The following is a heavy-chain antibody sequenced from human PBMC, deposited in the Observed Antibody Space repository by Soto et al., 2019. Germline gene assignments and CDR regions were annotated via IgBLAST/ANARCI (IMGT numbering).Heavy chain of an antibody. D-gene: IGHD3-9*01. Sequence: GGSLRLSCAASGFTFSSYAMSWVRQAPGKGLEWVSAISGSGGSTYYADSVKGRFTISRDNSKNTLYLQMNSLRAEDTAVYYCAKTGYFDWLPPSPFDYWGQGTLVTVSS. CDR3: AKTGYFDWLPPSPFDY. V-gene: IGHV3-23*01. CDR2: ISGSGGST. J-gene: IGHJ4*02. CDR1: GFTFSSYA.